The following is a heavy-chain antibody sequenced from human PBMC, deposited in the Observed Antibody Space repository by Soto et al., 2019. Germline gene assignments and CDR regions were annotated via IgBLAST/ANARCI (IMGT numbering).Heavy chain of an antibody. CDR1: GFTFSSYS. CDR3: AKGGIAAAEKYYYYYYMDV. D-gene: IGHD6-13*01. V-gene: IGHV3-48*01. J-gene: IGHJ6*03. CDR2: ISSSGTI. Sequence: GGSLRLSCAASGFTFSSYSMNWVRQAPGKGLEWVSYISSSGTIYYADSVKGRFTISRDNAKNSLYLQMNSLRAEDTAVYYCAKGGIAAAEKYYYYYYMDVWGKGTTVTVSS.